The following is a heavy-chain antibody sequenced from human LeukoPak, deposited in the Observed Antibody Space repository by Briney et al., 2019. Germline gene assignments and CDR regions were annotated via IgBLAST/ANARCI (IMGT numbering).Heavy chain of an antibody. D-gene: IGHD2-2*02. Sequence: GGSLGLSCAASGFTFSSYSMNWVRQAPGKGLEWVSSISSSSSYIYYADSVKGRFTISRDNAKNSLYLQMNSLRAEDTAVYYCARRYCSSTSCYNLDYWGQGTLVTVSS. CDR2: ISSSSSYI. CDR3: ARRYCSSTSCYNLDY. J-gene: IGHJ4*02. CDR1: GFTFSSYS. V-gene: IGHV3-21*01.